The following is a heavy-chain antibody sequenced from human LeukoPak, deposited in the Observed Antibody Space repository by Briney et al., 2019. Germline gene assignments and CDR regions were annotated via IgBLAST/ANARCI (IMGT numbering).Heavy chain of an antibody. CDR3: ARDRIGCGSTSCYIDY. D-gene: IGHD2-2*02. Sequence: ASVKVSCKASAYTFTGYYMNWVRQAPGQGLEWMGRINPNSGDTNYAQQFQGRVTMTRDTSINTAYMELSGLTSDDTAMYYCARDRIGCGSTSCYIDYWGQGTLVTVSS. CDR2: INPNSGDT. CDR1: AYTFTGYY. J-gene: IGHJ4*02. V-gene: IGHV1-2*06.